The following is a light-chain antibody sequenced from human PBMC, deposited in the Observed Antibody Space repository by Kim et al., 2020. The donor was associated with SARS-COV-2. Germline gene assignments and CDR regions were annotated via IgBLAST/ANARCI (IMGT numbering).Light chain of an antibody. CDR1: SSDVGAYNF. Sequence: QSALTQPASVSGSPGQSITISCTGTSSDVGAYNFVSWYQQHSGKVPKLMIYDVTNRPSGVSNRFSGSKSGNTASLTISGLQAEDEADYYCSSYTSSSTVFGGGTQLTVL. J-gene: IGLJ2*01. CDR2: DVT. CDR3: SSYTSSSTV. V-gene: IGLV2-14*01.